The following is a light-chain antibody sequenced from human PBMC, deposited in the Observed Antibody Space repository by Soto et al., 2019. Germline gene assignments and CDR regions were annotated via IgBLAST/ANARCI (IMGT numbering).Light chain of an antibody. CDR3: QQSYTTPRT. CDR2: GAS. CDR1: QSISSY. V-gene: IGKV1-39*01. Sequence: DIPMTQSPSSLSASVGDRVTITCRASQSISSYLNWYQQKPGKAPKVLISGASSLQSGVPSRFSGSGSGTDFTLIISSLQPEDFATYYCQQSYTTPRTFGQGTKVEIK. J-gene: IGKJ1*01.